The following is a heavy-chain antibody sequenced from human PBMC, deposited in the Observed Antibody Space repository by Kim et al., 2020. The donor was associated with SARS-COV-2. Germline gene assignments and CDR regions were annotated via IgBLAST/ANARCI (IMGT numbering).Heavy chain of an antibody. CDR2: IHAGGNT. J-gene: IGHJ4*02. Sequence: GGSLRLSCAASGFAVSSNYMSWVRQTPVMGLEWVATIHAGGNTYYADSVEGRFTISRDNSKNTLFLQMNNLRVDDTAVYYCARRFSGYDGFDYWGQGILVTVSS. V-gene: IGHV3-53*01. D-gene: IGHD5-12*01. CDR3: ARRFSGYDGFDY. CDR1: GFAVSSNY.